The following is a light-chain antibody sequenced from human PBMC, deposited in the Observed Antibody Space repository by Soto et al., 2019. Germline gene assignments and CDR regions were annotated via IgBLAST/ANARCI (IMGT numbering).Light chain of an antibody. CDR2: GAS. J-gene: IGKJ1*01. V-gene: IGKV3-15*01. Sequence: EIVMTQSPATLSVSPGERATLSCRASQSVSNNLAWYQQSPGQAPRLLIYGASTRAIGLPARFSGSGSGTEFTLTISSLQSEDFAVYYCQQYNNWPETFGQGTRWIS. CDR3: QQYNNWPET. CDR1: QSVSNN.